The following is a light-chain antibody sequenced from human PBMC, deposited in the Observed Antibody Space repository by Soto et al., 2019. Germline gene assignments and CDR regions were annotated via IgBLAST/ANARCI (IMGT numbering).Light chain of an antibody. CDR3: QQYNSYPT. Sequence: DIQMTQSPSTLSASVEDRVTITCRASQSISSWLAWYQQKPGKAPKLLIYDASSLESGVPSRFSGSGSGTEFTLTISSLQPDDFATYYCQQYNSYPTFGQGTKVEIK. CDR1: QSISSW. CDR2: DAS. J-gene: IGKJ1*01. V-gene: IGKV1-5*01.